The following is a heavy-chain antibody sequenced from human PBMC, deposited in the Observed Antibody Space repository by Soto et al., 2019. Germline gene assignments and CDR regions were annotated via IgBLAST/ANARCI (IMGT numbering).Heavy chain of an antibody. Sequence: QVQLVQSGAEVKKPGASVTVSCKTSGYTFSNYGINWVRQAPGQGLDWMGWISGYNGNTNYAPTVQGRVTMTTDTSTGTVYMERRSLKSDDTAIYYCSRFIMVGGWFDPNYYHGMDVWGQGTTVTVSS. J-gene: IGHJ6*02. CDR3: SRFIMVGGWFDPNYYHGMDV. D-gene: IGHD6-19*01. V-gene: IGHV1-18*01. CDR1: GYTFSNYG. CDR2: ISGYNGNT.